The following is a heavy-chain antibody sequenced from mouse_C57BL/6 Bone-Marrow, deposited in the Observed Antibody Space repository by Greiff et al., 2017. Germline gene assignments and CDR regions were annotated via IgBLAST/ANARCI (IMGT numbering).Heavy chain of an antibody. CDR2: IDPENGDT. CDR1: GFNIKDDY. CDR3: TTVGVAGYFDY. Sequence: VHVKQSGAELVRPGASVKLSCTASGFNIKDDYMHWVKQRPEQGLEWIGWIDPENGDTEYASKFQGKATITSDTSANTAYLQLSSLTSADTAVYYCTTVGVAGYFDYWGQGTTLTVSS. V-gene: IGHV14-4*01. D-gene: IGHD1-1*02. J-gene: IGHJ2*01.